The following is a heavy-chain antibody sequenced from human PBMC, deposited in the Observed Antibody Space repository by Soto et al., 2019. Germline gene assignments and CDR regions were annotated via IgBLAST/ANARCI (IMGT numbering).Heavy chain of an antibody. V-gene: IGHV4-39*01. CDR3: ARGDSSSSVFEWFDP. CDR1: GGSISSSSYY. D-gene: IGHD6-6*01. J-gene: IGHJ5*02. CDR2: IYYSGST. Sequence: QLQLQESGPGLVKPSETLSLTCTVSGGSISSSSYYWGWIRQPPGKGLEWIGSIYYSGSTYYNPSLKSRVTISVDTSKHQFSLKLSSVTAADTAVYYCARGDSSSSVFEWFDPWGQGTLVTVSS.